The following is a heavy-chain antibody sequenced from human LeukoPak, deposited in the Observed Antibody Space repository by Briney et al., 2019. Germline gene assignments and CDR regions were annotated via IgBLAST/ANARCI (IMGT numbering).Heavy chain of an antibody. CDR1: GYSISSCYY. CDR3: ARGPPRYTSY. D-gene: IGHD5-18*01. J-gene: IGHJ4*02. Sequence: PSETLSLTCTVSGYSISSCYYWGWIRQPPGKGLEWIGSIDHSGGSYYNPSLKSRVTMSVDTSKNQFSLNLSSVTAADTAVYYCARGPPRYTSYWGQGALVIVSS. V-gene: IGHV4-38-2*02. CDR2: IDHSGGS.